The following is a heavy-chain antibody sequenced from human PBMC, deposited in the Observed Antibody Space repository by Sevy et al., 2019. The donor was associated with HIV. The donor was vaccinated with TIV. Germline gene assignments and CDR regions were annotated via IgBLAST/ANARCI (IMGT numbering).Heavy chain of an antibody. D-gene: IGHD3-9*01. CDR2: IIPIFGTA. Sequence: ASVKVSCKASGGTFSSYAISWVRQAPGQGLEWMGGIIPIFGTANYAQKFQGRVTITADESTSTAYMELSSLRSEDTAVYYYARESRYDILTGYYDFFDYWGQGTLVTVSS. V-gene: IGHV1-69*13. CDR3: ARESRYDILTGYYDFFDY. CDR1: GGTFSSYA. J-gene: IGHJ4*02.